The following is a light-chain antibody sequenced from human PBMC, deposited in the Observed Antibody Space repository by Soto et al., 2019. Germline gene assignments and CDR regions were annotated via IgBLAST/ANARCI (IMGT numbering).Light chain of an antibody. CDR3: QSYDSSLSRV. Sequence: QSVLTQPPSGSGAPGQRVTISCTGSSSNIGAGYDVHWYQQLPGTAPKLLIYGNSNRPSGVPDRFSGSKSGTSASLAITGLQAEDEADYYCQSYDSSLSRVFGGGTKLTVL. CDR1: SSNIGAGYD. J-gene: IGLJ2*01. CDR2: GNS. V-gene: IGLV1-40*01.